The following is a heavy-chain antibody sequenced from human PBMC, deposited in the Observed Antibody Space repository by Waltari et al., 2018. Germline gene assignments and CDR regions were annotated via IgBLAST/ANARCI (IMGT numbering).Heavy chain of an antibody. CDR1: GYSFTSYW. CDR3: ARDGFGELLSFDY. CDR2: IYPGDSET. Sequence: EVQLVQSGAEVKKPGESLKISCKGSGYSFTSYWIGWVGQMPGKGLEWMGIIYPGDSETGYSPSFQDQFTFSADKSIGPAYLQWSSLKAADTAMYYCARDGFGELLSFDYWGQGTLVTVSS. D-gene: IGHD3-10*01. J-gene: IGHJ4*02. V-gene: IGHV5-51*03.